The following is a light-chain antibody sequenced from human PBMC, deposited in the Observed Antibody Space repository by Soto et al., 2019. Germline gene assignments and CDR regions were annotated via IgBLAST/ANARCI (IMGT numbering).Light chain of an antibody. CDR3: QNYDSLPIT. CDR1: QGSSNY. CDR2: AAS. V-gene: IGKV1-27*01. Sequence: DIQMTQSPSSLSASVGDRVSITCRASQGSSNYLAWYQQKPGKVPKVLIYAASTLQPGVPSRFSGSGSGTDFTLTINSLHPDDIATYFCQNYDSLPITFGQGTRLEIK. J-gene: IGKJ5*01.